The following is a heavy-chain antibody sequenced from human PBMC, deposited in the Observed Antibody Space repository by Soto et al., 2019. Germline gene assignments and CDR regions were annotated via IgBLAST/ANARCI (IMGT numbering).Heavy chain of an antibody. CDR3: ARVNAADDYYYYYGMDV. CDR2: IWYDGSNK. CDR1: RFTFSSYG. V-gene: IGHV3-33*01. Sequence: GGSLRLSCAASRFTFSSYGMHWVRQAPGKGLEWVAVIWYDGSNKYYADSVKGRFTISRDNSKNTLYLQMNSLRAEDTAVYYCARVNAADDYYYYYGMDVWGQGTTVTVSS. D-gene: IGHD1-1*01. J-gene: IGHJ6*02.